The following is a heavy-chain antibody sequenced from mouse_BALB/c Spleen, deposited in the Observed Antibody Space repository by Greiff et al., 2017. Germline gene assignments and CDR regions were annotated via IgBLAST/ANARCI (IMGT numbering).Heavy chain of an antibody. CDR3: ARDPPLHGNYEFAY. D-gene: IGHD2-1*01. CDR1: GYSITSGYY. Sequence: DVQLQESGPGLVKPSQSLSLTCSVTGYSITSGYYWNWIRQFPGNKLEWMGYISYDGSNNYNPSLKNRISITRDTSKNQFFLKLNSVTTEDTATYYCARDPPLHGNYEFAYWGQGTLVTVSA. V-gene: IGHV3-6*02. J-gene: IGHJ3*01. CDR2: ISYDGSN.